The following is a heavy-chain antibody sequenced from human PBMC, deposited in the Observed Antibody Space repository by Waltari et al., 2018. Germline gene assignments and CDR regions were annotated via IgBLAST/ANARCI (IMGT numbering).Heavy chain of an antibody. Sequence: QVQLQESGPGLVKPSETLSLTCTVSGGSISSYYWSWIRQPPGKGLEWIGYIYYSGSTNYNPSLKSRVTISVDTSKNQFSLKLSSVTAADTAVYYCARGSSQQLVHWGQGTLVTVSS. CDR1: GGSISSYY. CDR2: IYYSGST. V-gene: IGHV4-59*01. D-gene: IGHD6-13*01. J-gene: IGHJ4*02. CDR3: ARGSSQQLVH.